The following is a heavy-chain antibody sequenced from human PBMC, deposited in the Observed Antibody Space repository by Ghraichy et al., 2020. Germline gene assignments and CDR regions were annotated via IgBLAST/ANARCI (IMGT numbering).Heavy chain of an antibody. J-gene: IGHJ4*02. V-gene: IGHV1-2*02. CDR3: ARSKIQLWLLVDY. Sequence: ASVKVSCRASGYTFDGYYLHWVRQAPGQGLEWMGWINPKNGGTNSAQKFQGRVTMTRDTSITTAYMELSSLTSDDTAVYYCARSKIQLWLLVDYWGQGTQVTVSS. CDR1: GYTFDGYY. D-gene: IGHD5-18*01. CDR2: INPKNGGT.